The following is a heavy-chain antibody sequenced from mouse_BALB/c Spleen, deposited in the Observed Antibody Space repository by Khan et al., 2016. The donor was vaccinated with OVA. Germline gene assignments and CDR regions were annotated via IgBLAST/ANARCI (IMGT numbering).Heavy chain of an antibody. CDR2: IWSDGST. CDR1: GFSLTNYG. CDR3: ARQPYYHYNIMDY. V-gene: IGHV2-6-1*01. D-gene: IGHD2-10*01. Sequence: QVQLKESGPGLVAPSQSLSITCTISGFSLTNYGVHWVRQPPGKGLEWLVVIWSDGSTTYNSALKSRLTISQDNSKRQVFLKMNSLQTDDTGMYFCARQPYYHYNIMDYWGQGTSVTVSS. J-gene: IGHJ4*01.